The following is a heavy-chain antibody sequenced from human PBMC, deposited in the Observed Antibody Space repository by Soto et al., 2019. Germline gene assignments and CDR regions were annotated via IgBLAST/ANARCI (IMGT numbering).Heavy chain of an antibody. J-gene: IGHJ5*02. CDR1: GGTFSSYA. CDR3: ARNSYSSSSRWWFDP. Sequence: QVQLVQSGAEVKKPGSSVKVACKASGGTFSSYAISWVRQAPGQGLEWMGGIIPIFGTANYAQKFQGRVTSTADDSTSTADMELSSLSSEYTAVYYCARNSYSSSSRWWFDPWGQGPLVTVSS. V-gene: IGHV1-69*01. D-gene: IGHD6-6*01. CDR2: IIPIFGTA.